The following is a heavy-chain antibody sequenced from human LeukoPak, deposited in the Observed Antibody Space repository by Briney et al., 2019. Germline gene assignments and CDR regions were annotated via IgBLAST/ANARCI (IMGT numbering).Heavy chain of an antibody. V-gene: IGHV4-59*01. J-gene: IGHJ2*01. CDR1: GGSINSFY. Sequence: PSETLSLTCTVSGGSINSFYWSWVRQPPGKAPEWLGYVYYSGNTNYIPSFKSRVLISVDTSKNHFSLKLNSVTAADTAVYYCARNQAMAAFWYFDLWGRGTLVTVSS. D-gene: IGHD5-24*01. CDR2: VYYSGNT. CDR3: ARNQAMAAFWYFDL.